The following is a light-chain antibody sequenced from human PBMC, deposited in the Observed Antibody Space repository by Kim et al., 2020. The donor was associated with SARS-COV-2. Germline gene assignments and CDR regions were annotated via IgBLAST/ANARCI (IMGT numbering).Light chain of an antibody. CDR1: QTVGRS. Sequence: SPGEGATLSCRASQTVGRSLAWYQQRPGQAPRLLIYGVSTRATGIPARFSGSGSETEFTLTISSLQSEDFAVYYCQHYNNWPPWTFGQGTKVDIK. CDR3: QHYNNWPPWT. CDR2: GVS. J-gene: IGKJ1*01. V-gene: IGKV3-15*01.